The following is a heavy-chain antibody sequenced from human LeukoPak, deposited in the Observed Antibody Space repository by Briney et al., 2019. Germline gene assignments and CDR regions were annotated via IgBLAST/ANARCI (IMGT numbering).Heavy chain of an antibody. CDR2: IYYSGST. CDR1: GGSISSGDYY. CDR3: ARYCSSTSCYMPGYYGMDV. V-gene: IGHV4-31*03. D-gene: IGHD2-2*02. Sequence: PSQTLSLTCTVSGGSISSGDYYWSWIRQHPGKGLEWIGYIYYSGSTYYNPSLKSRVTISVDTSKNQFSLKLSSVTAADTAVYYCARYCSSTSCYMPGYYGMDVWGQGTTVTVSS. J-gene: IGHJ6*02.